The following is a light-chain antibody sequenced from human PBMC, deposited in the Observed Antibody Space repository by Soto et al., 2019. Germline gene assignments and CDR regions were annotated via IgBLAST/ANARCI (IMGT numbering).Light chain of an antibody. Sequence: EVVMTQSPATLSASPGERVILSCRASQNIGSNLAWYQQRPGQAPRLLMYGASTRATETPARFSGSGSATDFTLTISSLQSEDFAVYYCQQYGSSPPWTFGQGTKVDIK. CDR2: GAS. CDR1: QNIGSN. V-gene: IGKV3-15*01. CDR3: QQYGSSPPWT. J-gene: IGKJ1*01.